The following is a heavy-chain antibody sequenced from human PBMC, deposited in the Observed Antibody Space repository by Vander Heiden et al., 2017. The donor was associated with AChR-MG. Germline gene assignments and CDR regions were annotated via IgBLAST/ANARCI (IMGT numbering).Heavy chain of an antibody. V-gene: IGHV4-34*12. CDR3: ARRKGFFDY. CDR1: GGSFSGYY. J-gene: IGHJ4*02. CDR2: IIRSGST. Sequence: QVQLQQWGAGLLKSSETLSLTCAVYGGSFSGYYWSWIRQPPGTGLEWIWEIIRSGSTNYNPSLKSRVTISVDTSKNQFSLKLSSVTAVDTAVYYCARRKGFFDYWGQGTLVTVSS.